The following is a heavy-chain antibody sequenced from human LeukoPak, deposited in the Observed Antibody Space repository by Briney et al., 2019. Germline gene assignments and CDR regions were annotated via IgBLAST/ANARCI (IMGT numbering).Heavy chain of an antibody. CDR2: ISSSSSYM. CDR1: GFTFSSYS. V-gene: IGHV3-21*01. CDR3: ARVVGNWFDP. Sequence: GGSLRLSCAASGFTFSSYSMNWVRQAPGKGLEWVSSISSSSSYMYYADSVKGRFTISRDNAKNSLYLQMNSLRAEDTAVYYCARVVGNWFDPWGQGTLVTVSS. D-gene: IGHD6-6*01. J-gene: IGHJ5*02.